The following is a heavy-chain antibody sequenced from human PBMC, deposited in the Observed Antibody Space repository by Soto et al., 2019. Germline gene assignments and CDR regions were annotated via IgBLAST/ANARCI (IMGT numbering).Heavy chain of an antibody. V-gene: IGHV3-30-3*01. CDR2: VSYDGDTK. Sequence: AGGSLRLSCAASGFSFNDHAMHWVRQAPGKGLEWVAVVSYDGDTKQYADSVKGRFTISRDTSNNTLYLQMNSLTTEDTGVYYCARDRPYGDPNWFDPWGQGTLVTVSS. D-gene: IGHD4-17*01. J-gene: IGHJ5*02. CDR1: GFSFNDHA. CDR3: ARDRPYGDPNWFDP.